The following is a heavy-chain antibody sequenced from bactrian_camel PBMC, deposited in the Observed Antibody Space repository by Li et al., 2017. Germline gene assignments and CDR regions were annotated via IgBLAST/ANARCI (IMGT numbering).Heavy chain of an antibody. V-gene: IGHV3S40*01. CDR3: ATDYCSSGYCYTGLRIYGS. CDR1: DMTYD. Sequence: VQLVESGGGLVQPGGSLRLSCAATDMTYDMTWVRQAPGKGLEWVASIDRRAQMTRFVDSVKGRFTTSSDNANNTVYLQMNSLNSEDTALYYCATDYCSSGYCYTGLRIYGSWGQGTQVTVS. CDR2: IDRRAQMT. D-gene: IGHD6*01. J-gene: IGHJ6*01.